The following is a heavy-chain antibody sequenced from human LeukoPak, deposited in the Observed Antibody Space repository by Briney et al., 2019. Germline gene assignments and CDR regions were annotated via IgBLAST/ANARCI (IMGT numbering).Heavy chain of an antibody. CDR2: IIPILGIA. CDR1: GGTFSSHT. J-gene: IGHJ4*02. CDR3: ARFGDERLAFDY. D-gene: IGHD3-16*01. Sequence: GASVKVSCKASGGTFSSHTISWVRQAPGQGLEWMGRIIPILGIANYAQKFQGRVTITADKSTSTAYMELSSLRSEDTAVYYCARFGDERLAFDYWGQGTLVTVSS. V-gene: IGHV1-69*02.